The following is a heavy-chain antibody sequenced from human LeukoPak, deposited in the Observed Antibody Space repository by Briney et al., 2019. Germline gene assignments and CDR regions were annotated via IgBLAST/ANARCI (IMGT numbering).Heavy chain of an antibody. J-gene: IGHJ6*03. CDR1: GYTFTSYY. D-gene: IGHD5-12*01. Sequence: ASVKVSCKASGYTFTSYYIYWVRQAPGQGLEWVGIINPSRGTTNYAQRFQGRVTMTRDMSTSTVYMELSSLRSEDTAVYYCARDIVANSWNYYYYMDVWGKGTTVTVSS. V-gene: IGHV1-46*01. CDR3: ARDIVANSWNYYYYMDV. CDR2: INPSRGTT.